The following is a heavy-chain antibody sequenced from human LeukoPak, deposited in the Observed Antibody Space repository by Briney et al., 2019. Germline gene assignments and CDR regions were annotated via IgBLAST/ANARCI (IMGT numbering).Heavy chain of an antibody. V-gene: IGHV1-2*02. CDR2: INPNSGGT. J-gene: IGHJ4*02. D-gene: IGHD2-2*02. Sequence: ASVNVSCKASGYTFTIYYMHWVRQAPGQGLEWMGWINPNSGGTSYARRFQGRVTMTRDTSISTAYMELSRLTSDDTAVYYCARNPAYCTSTSCYNDYWGQGTLVTVSS. CDR1: GYTFTIYY. CDR3: ARNPAYCTSTSCYNDY.